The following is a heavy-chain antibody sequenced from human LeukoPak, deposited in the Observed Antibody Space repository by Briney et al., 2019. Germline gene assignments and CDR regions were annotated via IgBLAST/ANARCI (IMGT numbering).Heavy chain of an antibody. J-gene: IGHJ4*02. CDR2: IYNGGNT. CDR1: GVSINTYY. V-gene: IGHV4-4*09. CDR3: AAGPWELDF. Sequence: SETLSLTCTVSGVSINTYYAIWIRQAPGKGLEFIGFIYNGGNTNYNPSLKSRATISVDTSNNQFSLRLTSVTAADTAMYYCAAGPWELDFWGQGTLVTVSS. D-gene: IGHD1-26*01.